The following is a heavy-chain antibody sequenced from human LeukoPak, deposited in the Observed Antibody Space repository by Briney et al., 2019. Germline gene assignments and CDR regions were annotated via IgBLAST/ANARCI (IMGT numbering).Heavy chain of an antibody. CDR3: ATDLRWELLNFLDY. J-gene: IGHJ4*02. D-gene: IGHD1-26*01. Sequence: GGSLRLSCAASGFTFSRDSMHWVRQSPGKGLVWLSRINPDGSTTNYADSVKGRFTISRDNAKNTLYLQMNSLKSEDTAVYYCATDLRWELLNFLDYWGQGTLVTVSS. CDR1: GFTFSRDS. CDR2: INPDGSTT. V-gene: IGHV3-74*01.